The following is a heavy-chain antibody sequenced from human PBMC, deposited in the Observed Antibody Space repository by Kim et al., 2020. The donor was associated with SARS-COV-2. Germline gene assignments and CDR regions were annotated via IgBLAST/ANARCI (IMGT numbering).Heavy chain of an antibody. Sequence: SETLSLTCTVSGGSISSYYWSWIRQPPGKGLEWIGYIYYSGSTNYNPSLKSRVTISVDTSKNQFSLKLSAATAADTAVYYCAREGRGNWNYYYYYYGMDVWGQGTTVTVSS. CDR1: GGSISSYY. D-gene: IGHD1-7*01. J-gene: IGHJ6*02. CDR2: IYYSGST. CDR3: AREGRGNWNYYYYYYGMDV. V-gene: IGHV4-59*01.